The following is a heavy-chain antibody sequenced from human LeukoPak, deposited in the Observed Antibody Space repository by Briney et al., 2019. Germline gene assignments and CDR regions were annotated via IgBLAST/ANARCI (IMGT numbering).Heavy chain of an antibody. D-gene: IGHD6-19*01. Sequence: ASVKVSCKASGYTFTNYGITGVRQAPGQGLEWMGWISAHDGTRNYALKHEDRVTMTTDTSTSTAYMELRGLRSDDTAVYYCARRSTLYSSGRFYFDYWGQGTLVTVSS. CDR3: ARRSTLYSSGRFYFDY. J-gene: IGHJ4*02. V-gene: IGHV1-18*01. CDR2: ISAHDGTR. CDR1: GYTFTNYG.